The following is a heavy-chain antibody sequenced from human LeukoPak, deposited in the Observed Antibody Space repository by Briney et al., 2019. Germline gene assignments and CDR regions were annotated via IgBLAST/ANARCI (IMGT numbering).Heavy chain of an antibody. Sequence: SETLSLTCTVSGYSISSGYYWGWIRQPPGKGLEWIGSFYDSGNTYYNPSLKSRVTISVDTSKNQFSLKVRSVTAADTAVYYCARGSKLELRGSDFDYWGQGTLVTVSS. CDR3: ARGSKLELRGSDFDY. D-gene: IGHD1-7*01. J-gene: IGHJ4*02. V-gene: IGHV4-38-2*02. CDR1: GYSISSGYY. CDR2: FYDSGNT.